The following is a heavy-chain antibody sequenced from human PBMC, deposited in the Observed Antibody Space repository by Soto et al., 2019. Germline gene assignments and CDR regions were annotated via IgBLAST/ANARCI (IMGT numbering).Heavy chain of an antibody. J-gene: IGHJ4*02. Sequence: QVQLQEWGPGLVKPSGTLSLTCAVSGGSIRSNNWWSWVRQPPGKGLEWIGEIFHSGSTHYNPSLKTRVTISVDKSKNQFSLKLSSVTAADTAVYYCARVYSGSYSDYWGQGTLVTVSS. V-gene: IGHV4-4*02. CDR1: GGSIRSNNW. D-gene: IGHD1-26*01. CDR3: ARVYSGSYSDY. CDR2: IFHSGST.